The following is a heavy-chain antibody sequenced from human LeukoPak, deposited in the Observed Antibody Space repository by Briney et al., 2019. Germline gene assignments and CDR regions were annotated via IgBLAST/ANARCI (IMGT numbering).Heavy chain of an antibody. CDR2: IYGGGGT. CDR3: ARAYKAAAAPDY. Sequence: PGGSLRLSCVGSGFTVSSNYMGWVRQAPGKGLEWVSTIYGGGGTYHADSVKGRFTISRDNSKNTLYLQMGSLRAEDMAVYYCARAYKAAAAPDYWGQGTLVTVSS. CDR1: GFTVSSNY. D-gene: IGHD6-13*01. J-gene: IGHJ4*02. V-gene: IGHV3-53*05.